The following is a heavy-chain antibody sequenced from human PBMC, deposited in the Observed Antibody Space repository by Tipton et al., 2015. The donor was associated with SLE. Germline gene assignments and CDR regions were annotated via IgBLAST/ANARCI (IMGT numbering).Heavy chain of an antibody. Sequence: QLVQSGGGVVQPGRSLRLSCAASGFTFSSYAMHWVRQAPGKGLEWVAVISYDGSNKYYADSVKGRFTISRDNSKNTLYLQMNSLRAEDTAVYYCARERISYDFWSGPFDIWGQGTMVTVSS. J-gene: IGHJ3*02. D-gene: IGHD3-3*01. V-gene: IGHV3-30-3*01. CDR3: ARERISYDFWSGPFDI. CDR1: GFTFSSYA. CDR2: ISYDGSNK.